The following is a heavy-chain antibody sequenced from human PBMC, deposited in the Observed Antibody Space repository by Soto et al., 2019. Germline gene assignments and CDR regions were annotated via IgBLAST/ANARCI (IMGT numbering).Heavy chain of an antibody. D-gene: IGHD5-12*01. J-gene: IGHJ4*02. Sequence: QVQLVESGGGVVQPGRSLRLSCAASGFTFITYGMHGVRQAPGKGLEWVAVISYDGSNKYYADSVKGRFTISRDNSKNTLYLQMNSLRAEDTAVYYCAKGSTRWLQSLLDYWGQGTLVTVSS. V-gene: IGHV3-30*18. CDR1: GFTFITYG. CDR2: ISYDGSNK. CDR3: AKGSTRWLQSLLDY.